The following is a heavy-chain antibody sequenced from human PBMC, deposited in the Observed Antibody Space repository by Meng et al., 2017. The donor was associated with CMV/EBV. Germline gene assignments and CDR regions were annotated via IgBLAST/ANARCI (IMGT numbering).Heavy chain of an antibody. CDR3: ARDLCSTSCYGGDYYGMDV. V-gene: IGHV3-66*03. Sequence: GGSLRLSCAASGFTVSSNYMSWVRQAPGKGLEWVSVIYSCGSTYYADSVKGRFTISRDNSKNTLYLQLNSLRAEDTAVYYCARDLCSTSCYGGDYYGMDVWGQGTTVTVSS. J-gene: IGHJ6*02. CDR2: IYSCGST. D-gene: IGHD2-2*01. CDR1: GFTVSSNY.